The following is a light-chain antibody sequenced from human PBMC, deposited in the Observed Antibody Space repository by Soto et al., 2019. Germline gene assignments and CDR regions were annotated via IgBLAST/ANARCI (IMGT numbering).Light chain of an antibody. V-gene: IGKV3-20*01. J-gene: IGKJ5*01. Sequence: IVLTQSPGTLSLSPGERATLSCRASQSVGSTYLAWYQQKPGQAPRLLIYGASSRATGIPDRFSGSGSGTDFTLTISRLESEDFAVYYCQQYDSSPPITFGQGTRLEIK. CDR1: QSVGSTY. CDR3: QQYDSSPPIT. CDR2: GAS.